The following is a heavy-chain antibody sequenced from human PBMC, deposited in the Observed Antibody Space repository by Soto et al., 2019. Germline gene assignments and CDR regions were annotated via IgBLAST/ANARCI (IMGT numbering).Heavy chain of an antibody. D-gene: IGHD1-26*01. CDR1: GYTFTSYG. V-gene: IGHV1-18*04. CDR3: ARGYSGSYYLEPGIDY. Sequence: ASVKVSCKASGYTFTSYGISWVRQAPGQGLEWMGWISAYNGNTNYAQKLQGRVTMTTDTSTSTAYMELRSLRSDDTAVYYCARGYSGSYYLEPGIDYWGQGTLVTVSS. CDR2: ISAYNGNT. J-gene: IGHJ4*02.